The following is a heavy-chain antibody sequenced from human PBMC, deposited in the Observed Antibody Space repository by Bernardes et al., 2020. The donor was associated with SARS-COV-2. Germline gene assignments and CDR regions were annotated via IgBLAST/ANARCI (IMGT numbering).Heavy chain of an antibody. CDR3: VKDGLAAAGTTGFDY. Sequence: GGSLRLSCAASGFTFDDYAMHWVRQAPGKGLEWVSGLDWNSGILDYADSVKGRFTVSRDNAQNSLFLQMNSLRAEDTALYYCVKDGLAAAGTTGFDYWGQGTLVTVSS. V-gene: IGHV3-9*01. CDR1: GFTFDDYA. D-gene: IGHD6-13*01. CDR2: LDWNSGIL. J-gene: IGHJ4*02.